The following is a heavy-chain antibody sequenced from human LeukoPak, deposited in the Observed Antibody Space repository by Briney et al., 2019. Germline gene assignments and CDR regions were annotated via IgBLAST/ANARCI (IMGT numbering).Heavy chain of an antibody. CDR1: GGTFSSYA. CDR2: IIPILGIA. D-gene: IGHD2-2*01. Sequence: ASVKVSYKASGGTFSSYAISWVRQAPGQGLEWMGRIIPILGIANYAQKFQGRVTITADKSTSTAYMELSSLRSEDTAVYYCGVAPAANPLDYWGQGTLVTVSS. V-gene: IGHV1-69*04. J-gene: IGHJ4*02. CDR3: GVAPAANPLDY.